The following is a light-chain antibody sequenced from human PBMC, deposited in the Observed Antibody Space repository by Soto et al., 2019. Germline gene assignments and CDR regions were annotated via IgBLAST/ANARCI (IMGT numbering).Light chain of an antibody. Sequence: EIVLTQSPGTLSLSPGERATLSCRASQSVAKNYLAWYQQEPGQAPRLLIYGPSSRATGIPDRFSGSGSGKDFLFPISELEPENFAGNYVHHSVVPLQRFAQGPKVEIK. CDR1: QSVAKNY. V-gene: IGKV3-20*01. CDR3: HHSVVPLQR. CDR2: GPS. J-gene: IGKJ1*01.